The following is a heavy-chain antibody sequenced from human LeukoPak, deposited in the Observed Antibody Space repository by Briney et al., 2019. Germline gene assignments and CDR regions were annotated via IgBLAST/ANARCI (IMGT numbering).Heavy chain of an antibody. Sequence: SLRLSCAASGFTFNTYHMHWVRQAPGKGLEWVAVISSDGSHIDYTSPVRGRFTISRDISKNTLYLQMDSLRTEDTAVYYCARDRVQIWSYVAIYDYWGQGTLVTVSS. CDR2: ISSDGSHI. J-gene: IGHJ4*02. CDR3: ARDRVQIWSYVAIYDY. CDR1: GFTFNTYH. V-gene: IGHV3-30*04. D-gene: IGHD5-18*01.